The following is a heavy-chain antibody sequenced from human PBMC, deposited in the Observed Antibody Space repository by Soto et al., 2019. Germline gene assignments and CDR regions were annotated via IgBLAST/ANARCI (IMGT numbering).Heavy chain of an antibody. V-gene: IGHV1-69*04. J-gene: IGHJ3*02. CDR1: GGTFSSYT. CDR2: IIPILGIA. D-gene: IGHD5-12*01. Sequence: GASVKVSCKASGGTFSSYTISWVRQAPGQGLEWMGRIIPILGIANYAQKFQGRVTITADKSTSTAYMELSSLRSEDTAVYYCARDTPSGSDWSAFDIWGQGTMVTVSS. CDR3: ARDTPSGSDWSAFDI.